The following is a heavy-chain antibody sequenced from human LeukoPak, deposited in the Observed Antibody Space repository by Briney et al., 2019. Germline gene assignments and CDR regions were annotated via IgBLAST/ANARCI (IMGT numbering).Heavy chain of an antibody. V-gene: IGHV4-59*01. D-gene: IGHD4-11*01. J-gene: IGHJ4*02. CDR3: ARTPDYSKAFFDY. CDR2: IYYSGST. CDR1: GGSIRSYY. Sequence: PSETLSLTCTVSGGSIRSYYWSWIRQPPGKGLEWIGYIYYSGSTNYNPSLKSRVTISVDTSKNQFSLKLNSVTAADTATYYCARTPDYSKAFFDYWGQGTLVTVSS.